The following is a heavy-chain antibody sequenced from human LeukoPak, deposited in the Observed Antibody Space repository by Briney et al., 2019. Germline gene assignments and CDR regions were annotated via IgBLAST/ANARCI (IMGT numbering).Heavy chain of an antibody. CDR2: ISYDGSNK. CDR3: AKDRALLIGEFYH. V-gene: IGHV3-30*18. J-gene: IGHJ4*02. Sequence: GRSLRLSCAASGFTFSNFGMHWVRQAPGKGLDWVAVISYDGSNKHYGDSVKGRFTISRDNSKNTLYLQMNSLRAEDTAVYFCAKDRALLIGEFYHWGQGTLVTVSS. D-gene: IGHD2/OR15-2a*01. CDR1: GFTFSNFG.